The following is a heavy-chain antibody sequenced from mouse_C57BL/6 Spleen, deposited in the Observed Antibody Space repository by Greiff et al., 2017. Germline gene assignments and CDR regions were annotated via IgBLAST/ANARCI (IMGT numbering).Heavy chain of an antibody. V-gene: IGHV1-54*01. CDR1: GYAFTNYL. D-gene: IGHD2-1*01. CDR2: INPGSGGT. J-gene: IGHJ2*01. Sequence: QVQLQQSGAELVRPGTSVKVSCKASGYAFTNYLIEWVKQRPGQGLEWIGVINPGSGGTNYNEKFKGKATLTADKSASTAYMLRSSLTSEDSAVFYGARRGNSYACDYWGQGTTLTVSS. CDR3: ARRGNSYACDY.